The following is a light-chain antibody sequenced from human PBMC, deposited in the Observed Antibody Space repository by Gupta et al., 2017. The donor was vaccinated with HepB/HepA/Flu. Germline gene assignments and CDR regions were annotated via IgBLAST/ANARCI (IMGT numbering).Light chain of an antibody. Sequence: QSVLTQPPSVSGAPGQRVTLSCTGSSPNIGAGYDVHWYQQLPGTAPKLLIYGNSNRPSGVPDRFSGSKSGTSAPLAITGLQAEDEADYYCQSYDSSLSGSTVFGGGTKLTVL. CDR2: GNS. V-gene: IGLV1-40*01. J-gene: IGLJ2*01. CDR3: QSYDSSLSGSTV. CDR1: SPNIGAGYD.